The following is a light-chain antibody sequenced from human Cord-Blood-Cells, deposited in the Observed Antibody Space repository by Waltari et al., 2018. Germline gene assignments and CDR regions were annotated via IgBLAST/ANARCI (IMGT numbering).Light chain of an antibody. J-gene: IGKJ2*01. CDR2: AAS. CDR1: QSISSY. CDR3: QQSYSTPYT. V-gene: IGKV1-39*01. Sequence: DRVTITCRASQSISSYLNWYQQKPGKAPKLLIYAASSLQGGVPSRFSGSGSGTDFTLTISSLQPEDFATYYCQQSYSTPYTFGQGTKLEIK.